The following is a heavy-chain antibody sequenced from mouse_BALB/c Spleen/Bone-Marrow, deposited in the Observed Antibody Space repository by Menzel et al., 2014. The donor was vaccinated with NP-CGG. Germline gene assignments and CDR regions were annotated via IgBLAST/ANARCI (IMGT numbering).Heavy chain of an antibody. D-gene: IGHD2-13*01. Sequence: EVKLMESGGGLVKSGGSLKLSCAASGFTFSSYAMSWVRQTPEKRLEWVASIYSGGSIYYPDSVKGRFTISRDNARNILYLQMSSLRSEDTAMYYCADGDSFAYWGQRTLVTVSA. J-gene: IGHJ3*01. CDR1: GFTFSSYA. CDR3: ADGDSFAY. V-gene: IGHV5-6-5*01. CDR2: IYSGGSI.